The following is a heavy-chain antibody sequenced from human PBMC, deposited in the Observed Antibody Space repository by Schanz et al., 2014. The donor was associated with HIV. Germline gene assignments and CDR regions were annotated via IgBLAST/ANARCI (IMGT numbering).Heavy chain of an antibody. CDR2: ISWNSGSI. V-gene: IGHV3-9*01. J-gene: IGHJ6*02. CDR1: GFTFDDYA. CDR3: ARSPSYGMDV. Sequence: EVQLVESGGGLVQPGRSLRLSCAASGFTFDDYAMHWVRQAPGKGLEWVSGISWNSGSIGYADSVKGRFTISRDNAKNSLSLQMNSLRAEDTAVYYCARSPSYGMDVWGQGTTVTVSS.